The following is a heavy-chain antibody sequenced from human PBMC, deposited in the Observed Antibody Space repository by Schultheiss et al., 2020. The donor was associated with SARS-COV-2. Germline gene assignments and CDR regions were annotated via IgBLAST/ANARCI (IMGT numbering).Heavy chain of an antibody. Sequence: GGSLRLSCAASGFTFSSYGMHWVRQAPGKGLEWVAVISYDGSNKYYADSVKGRFTISRDNSKNTLYLQMNSLRAEDTAVYYCAKILIPEGYYDFWSGYSENAFDIWGQGTMVTVSS. CDR3: AKILIPEGYYDFWSGYSENAFDI. V-gene: IGHV3-30*18. CDR2: ISYDGSNK. J-gene: IGHJ3*02. D-gene: IGHD3-3*01. CDR1: GFTFSSYG.